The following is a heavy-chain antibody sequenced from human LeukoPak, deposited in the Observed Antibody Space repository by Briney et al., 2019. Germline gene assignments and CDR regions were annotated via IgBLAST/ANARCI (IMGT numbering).Heavy chain of an antibody. D-gene: IGHD3-16*01. J-gene: IGHJ6*03. CDR2: IYTSGSP. CDR3: ARTPSWAYYYFYMDV. V-gene: IGHV4-4*07. Sequence: SETLSLTCTVSGGSISSYYWSWIRQPAGKGLEWIGRIYTSGSPTSNPSLKSRVTISVDTSKNHFSLRLSSVTAADTAVYYCARTPSWAYYYFYMDVWGKGTPVSVSS. CDR1: GGSISSYY.